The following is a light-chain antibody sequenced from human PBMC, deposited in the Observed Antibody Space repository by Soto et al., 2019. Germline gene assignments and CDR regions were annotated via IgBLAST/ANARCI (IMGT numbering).Light chain of an antibody. CDR2: EVS. CDR1: SSDVDGYNY. J-gene: IGLJ1*01. Sequence: QSALTQPPSASGSPGQSVTISCTGTSSDVDGYNYVSWYQQHPGKAPKLMIYEVSKRPSGVPDCFSGSKSGNTASLTVSGLQAEDEADYYCSSYAGSNNFDVFGTGTKVTVL. CDR3: SSYAGSNNFDV. V-gene: IGLV2-8*01.